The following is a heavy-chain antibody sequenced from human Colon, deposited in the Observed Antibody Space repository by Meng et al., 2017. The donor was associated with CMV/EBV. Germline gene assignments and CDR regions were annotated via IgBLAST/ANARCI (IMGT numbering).Heavy chain of an antibody. CDR3: ARAITQGDY. CDR1: GFTFTRYS. V-gene: IGHV3-21*06. J-gene: IGHJ4*02. Sequence: GESLKISCAASGFTFTRYSINWVRQAPGKGLEWISSISSTSAYIYYADSVKGRFTISRDNPKNSLFLQMNSLRAEDTAVYYCARAITQGDYWGQGALVTVSS. CDR2: ISSTSAYI.